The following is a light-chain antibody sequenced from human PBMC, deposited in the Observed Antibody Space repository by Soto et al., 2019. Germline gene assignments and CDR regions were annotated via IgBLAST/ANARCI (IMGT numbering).Light chain of an antibody. J-gene: IGKJ1*01. Sequence: DIQMTQSPSTLSASGGDRVSIGCRASQSISSCLAWYQQKQGQAPKLVIYDASSWESGVPARFSGSGYGTELTITISSMKNEDFETYYCQQYNSYTWTFGHGTKVDIK. CDR3: QQYNSYTWT. CDR1: QSISSC. CDR2: DAS. V-gene: IGKV1-5*01.